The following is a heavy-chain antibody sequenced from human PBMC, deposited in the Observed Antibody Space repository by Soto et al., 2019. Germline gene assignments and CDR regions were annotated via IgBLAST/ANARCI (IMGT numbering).Heavy chain of an antibody. CDR1: GFTFSSYA. V-gene: IGHV3-30-3*01. D-gene: IGHD3-22*01. CDR3: ARDYYKYYDSSGYYRSPAY. J-gene: IGHJ4*02. CDR2: ISYDGSNK. Sequence: VGSLRLSCAASGFTFSSYAMHWVRQAPGKGLEWVAVISYDGSNKYYADSVKGRFTISRDNSKNTLYLQMNSLRAEDTAVYYCARDYYKYYDSSGYYRSPAYWGQGTLVTVSS.